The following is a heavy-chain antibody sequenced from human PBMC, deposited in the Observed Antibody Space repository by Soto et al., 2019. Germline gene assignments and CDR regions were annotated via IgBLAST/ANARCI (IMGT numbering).Heavy chain of an antibody. CDR3: VREHGVVGASYAFDS. V-gene: IGHV3-21*01. CDR2: INGRSNYK. Sequence: GGSLRLSCVASGFALTTYTMNWVRQAPGTGLEWVSSINGRSNYKYYSDSVKGRFTVSRDNAQNSLFLQMSRLGPEDTAVYYCVREHGVVGASYAFDSWGQGTLVTVSS. D-gene: IGHD1-26*01. CDR1: GFALTTYT. J-gene: IGHJ4*02.